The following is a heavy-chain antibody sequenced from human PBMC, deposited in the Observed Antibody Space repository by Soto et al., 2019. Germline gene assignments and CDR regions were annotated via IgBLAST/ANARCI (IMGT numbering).Heavy chain of an antibody. D-gene: IGHD3-16*01. CDR1: GGTFSSYA. J-gene: IGHJ5*02. CDR2: IIPIFGTA. CDR3: ARFNSRLVFGNWFDP. V-gene: IGHV1-69*01. Sequence: QVQLVQSGAEVKKPGSSVKVSCTASGGTFSSYAISWVRQAPGQGLEWMGGIIPIFGTANYAQKFQGRVTITADESTSTAYMELSSLRSEDTAVYYSARFNSRLVFGNWFDPWGQGTLVTVSS.